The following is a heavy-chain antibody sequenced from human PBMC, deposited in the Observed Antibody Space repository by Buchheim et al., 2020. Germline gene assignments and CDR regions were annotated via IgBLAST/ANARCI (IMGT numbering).Heavy chain of an antibody. Sequence: QVQLQESGPGLVKPSQTLSLTCTVSGGSINSSPYYWSWIRQHPGKGLEWIGYISYRGSTPYNPSLKSRITISLDTSENQFSLRLSSVTAADTAVYHCARVSEYTTGYGGFDYWGQGTL. CDR2: ISYRGST. J-gene: IGHJ4*02. D-gene: IGHD4-23*01. CDR3: ARVSEYTTGYGGFDY. V-gene: IGHV4-31*03. CDR1: GGSINSSPYY.